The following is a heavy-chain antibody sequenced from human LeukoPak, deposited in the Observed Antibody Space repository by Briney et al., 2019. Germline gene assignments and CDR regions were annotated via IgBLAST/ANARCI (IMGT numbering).Heavy chain of an antibody. CDR1: GYIFSNYD. Sequence: ASVKVSCKASGYIFSNYDISWVRQATGQGLEWMGWMNPNSGNTGYALQFQGRVTFSTDTSITTAYMEMSSVRSDDTAVYYCARAVRYQLLPDYWGRGTLVTVSS. J-gene: IGHJ4*02. D-gene: IGHD2-2*01. CDR2: MNPNSGNT. CDR3: ARAVRYQLLPDY. V-gene: IGHV1-8*01.